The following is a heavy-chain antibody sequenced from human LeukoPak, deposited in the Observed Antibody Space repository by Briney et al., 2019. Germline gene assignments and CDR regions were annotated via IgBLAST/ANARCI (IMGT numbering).Heavy chain of an antibody. CDR1: GFTFSSYA. D-gene: IGHD1-26*01. CDR3: AKDAPVGIVGATTVAFDI. J-gene: IGHJ3*02. V-gene: IGHV3-23*01. Sequence: GGSLRLSCAASGFTFSSYAMSWVRQAPGKGLEWVSAISGSGGSTYYADSVKGQFTISRDNSKNTLYLQMNSLRAEDTAVYYCAKDAPVGIVGATTVAFDIWGQGTMVTVSS. CDR2: ISGSGGST.